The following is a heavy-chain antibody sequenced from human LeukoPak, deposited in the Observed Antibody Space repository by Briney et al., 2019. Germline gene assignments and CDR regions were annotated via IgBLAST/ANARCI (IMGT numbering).Heavy chain of an antibody. CDR1: GYTFTSYG. CDR2: ISAYNGNT. Sequence: ASVKVSCKASGYTFTSYGISWVRQAPGQGLEWMGWISAYNGNTNYAQKLQGRVTMTTDTSTSTVYMELRSLRSDDTAVYYCTRRDCSSTSCRFDYWGQGTLVTVSS. J-gene: IGHJ4*02. V-gene: IGHV1-18*01. CDR3: TRRDCSSTSCRFDY. D-gene: IGHD2-2*01.